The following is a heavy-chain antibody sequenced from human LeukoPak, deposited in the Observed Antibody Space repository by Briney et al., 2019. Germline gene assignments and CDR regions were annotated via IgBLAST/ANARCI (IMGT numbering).Heavy chain of an antibody. J-gene: IGHJ6*03. D-gene: IGHD3-10*01. Sequence: GGSLRLSCAASGFTFSSSWMTWVRQAPGKGLEYVSAISSNGGSTYYANSVKGRFTISRDNSKNTLYLQMGSLRAEDMAVYYCARDNYYAKAWTYYYYYMDVWGKGTTVTVSS. CDR1: GFTFSSSW. CDR3: ARDNYYAKAWTYYYYYMDV. CDR2: ISSNGGST. V-gene: IGHV3-64*01.